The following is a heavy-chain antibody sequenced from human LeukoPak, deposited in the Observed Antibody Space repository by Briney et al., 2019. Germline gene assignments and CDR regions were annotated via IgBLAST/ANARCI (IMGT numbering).Heavy chain of an antibody. D-gene: IGHD5-24*01. V-gene: IGHV1-18*01. J-gene: IGHJ3*02. Sequence: ASVKVSCKASDYTFTSYGISWVRQAPGQGLEWMGWISPYDGDRNYAQKFQGRVTMTTDTSTGTAYMELRSLTSDDTAMYYCARPLGRDGYNFAFDIWGQGTMVTVSS. CDR2: ISPYDGDR. CDR3: ARPLGRDGYNFAFDI. CDR1: DYTFTSYG.